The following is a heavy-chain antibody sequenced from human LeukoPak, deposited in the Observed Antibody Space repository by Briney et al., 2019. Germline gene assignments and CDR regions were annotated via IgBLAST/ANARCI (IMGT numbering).Heavy chain of an antibody. CDR2: IRSKAYGGTT. J-gene: IGHJ6*03. V-gene: IGHV3-49*04. Sequence: GGSLRLSCTASGFTFGDYAMSWVRQAPGKGLEWVGFIRSKAYGGTTEYAASVKGRFTISRDDSKSIAYLQMNSLKTEDTAVYYCTRSGRDYYYYYMDVWGKGTTVTISS. D-gene: IGHD3-10*01. CDR1: GFTFGDYA. CDR3: TRSGRDYYYYYMDV.